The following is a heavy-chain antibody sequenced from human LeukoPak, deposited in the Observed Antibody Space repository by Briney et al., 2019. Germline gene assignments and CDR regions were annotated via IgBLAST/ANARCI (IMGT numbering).Heavy chain of an antibody. J-gene: IGHJ5*02. CDR2: IKQDGSEK. Sequence: PGGSLRLSCAASGFTFSSYWMSWVRQAPGKGLEWVANIKQDGSEKYYADSVKGRFTISRDNAKNSLYLQMNSLRAEDTAVYYCARAGGPNWFDPWGQGTLVTVSS. D-gene: IGHD2-15*01. CDR3: ARAGGPNWFDP. V-gene: IGHV3-7*01. CDR1: GFTFSSYW.